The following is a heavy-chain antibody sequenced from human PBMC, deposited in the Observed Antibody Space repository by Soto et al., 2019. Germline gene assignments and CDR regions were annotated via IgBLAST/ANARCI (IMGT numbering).Heavy chain of an antibody. CDR2: IYYGGIT. CDR3: ARQYGGYEYYFDY. Sequence: QVQLQESGPGLLKPSQTLSLSCTVSGGSVNSGDYYWSWIRQPPGKGLEWIGYIYYGGITSSNPSLKSRLTISIDTSKNQFSLKLDSVTAADTGVYYCARQYGGYEYYFDYWGQGTLVTVSS. CDR1: GGSVNSGDYY. D-gene: IGHD5-12*01. V-gene: IGHV4-30-4*01. J-gene: IGHJ4*02.